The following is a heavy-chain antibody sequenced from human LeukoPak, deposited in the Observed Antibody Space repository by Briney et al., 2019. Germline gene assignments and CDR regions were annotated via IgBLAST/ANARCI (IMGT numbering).Heavy chain of an antibody. V-gene: IGHV4-59*01. CDR2: IYYSGST. CDR1: GGSISSYY. CDR3: ARVGSDDYGDYYFDY. J-gene: IGHJ4*02. Sequence: SETLSLTCTVSGGSISSYYWSWIRQPPGKGLEWIGYIYYSGSTNYNPSLKSRVTISVDTSKNQFSLKLSSVTAADTAVYYRARVGSDDYGDYYFDYWGQGTLVTVSS. D-gene: IGHD4-17*01.